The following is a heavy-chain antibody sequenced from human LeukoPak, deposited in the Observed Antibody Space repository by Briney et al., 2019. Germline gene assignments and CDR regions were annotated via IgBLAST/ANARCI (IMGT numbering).Heavy chain of an antibody. CDR3: ARHDYYDSRGGGSAIDF. Sequence: SETLSLTCTVSGGSISSSSYYCAWIRQPPGKGLEWIGSIHYSGSPYDNPSLKSRVIISVDTSKNHLSLNLTSVTAADTAVYYCARHDYYDSRGGGSAIDFWGQGTLVTVSS. V-gene: IGHV4-39*01. D-gene: IGHD3-22*01. J-gene: IGHJ3*01. CDR1: GGSISSSSYY. CDR2: IHYSGSP.